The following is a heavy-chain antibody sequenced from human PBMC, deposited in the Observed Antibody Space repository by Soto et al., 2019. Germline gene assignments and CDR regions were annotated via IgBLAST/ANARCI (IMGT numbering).Heavy chain of an antibody. CDR2: IYPDDSDT. J-gene: IGHJ4*02. D-gene: IGHD3-10*01. CDR1: GYSFSSHW. Sequence: EVQLVQSGAEVKKPGESLKISCKGSGYSFSSHWIGWVRQMPGKGLEWMGIIYPDDSDTRYSPSFQGQVTMSADKSITTAYLQWNSLKASDSAIYYCARFYGSGTFHFDQWGQGTLVTVSS. CDR3: ARFYGSGTFHFDQ. V-gene: IGHV5-51*01.